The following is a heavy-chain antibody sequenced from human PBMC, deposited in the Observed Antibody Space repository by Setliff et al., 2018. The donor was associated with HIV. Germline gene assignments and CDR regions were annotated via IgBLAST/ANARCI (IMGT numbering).Heavy chain of an antibody. CDR3: ATDAYHDFLTGPTPGAFDI. V-gene: IGHV1-69*13. CDR1: GGTFSSYA. J-gene: IGHJ3*02. D-gene: IGHD3-9*01. CDR2: TMPISGTP. Sequence: ASVKVSCKASGGTFSSYAIYWVRQAPGQGLEWMGGTMPISGTPNYAQKFQGRVTITADESTNTAYMELSSLRSEDTAVYYCATDAYHDFLTGPTPGAFDIWGQGTVVTVSS.